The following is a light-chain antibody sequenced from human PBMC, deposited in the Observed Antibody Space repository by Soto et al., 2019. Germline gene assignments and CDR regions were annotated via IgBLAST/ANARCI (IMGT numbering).Light chain of an antibody. CDR3: MQRIEFPIT. J-gene: IGKJ5*01. Sequence: DVVMSQTPLSLSVAPGQPSSISCKSSQILLHITGETFLFWYLQKPGQSPQLLIYTLSYRASGVPDRFSGSGSGTDFTLKISRVEAEDVGVYYCMQRIEFPITFGQGTRLEIK. CDR2: TLS. CDR1: QILLHITGETF. V-gene: IGKV2-40*01.